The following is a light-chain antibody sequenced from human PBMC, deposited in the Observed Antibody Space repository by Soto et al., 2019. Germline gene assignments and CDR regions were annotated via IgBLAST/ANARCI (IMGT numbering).Light chain of an antibody. CDR1: QSVSSY. J-gene: IGKJ2*01. V-gene: IGKV3-11*01. Sequence: EIVLTQSPATLSLSPGERATLSCRASQSVSSYLACYQQKPGQAPRLLIHDASNRATGIPARLSGSGSGTDFTLTISSLEPEDFAVYYCQQRSNWPPYTFGQRTKLEIK. CDR3: QQRSNWPPYT. CDR2: DAS.